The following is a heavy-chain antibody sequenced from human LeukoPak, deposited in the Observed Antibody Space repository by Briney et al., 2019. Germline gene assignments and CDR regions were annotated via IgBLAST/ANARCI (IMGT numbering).Heavy chain of an antibody. D-gene: IGHD1-26*01. V-gene: IGHV3-7*03. CDR2: MSPDENEK. J-gene: IGHJ4*02. CDR3: LSYGNDNP. Sequence: PGGSLRLSCAITEFTFTNYWKNWVRQASGKGLEWVANMSPDENEKKYVDSVKGRFTISTDNAKKTLYLQMNSLRVEDTAIYYCLSYGNDNPWGQGALVTVSS. CDR1: EFTFTNYW.